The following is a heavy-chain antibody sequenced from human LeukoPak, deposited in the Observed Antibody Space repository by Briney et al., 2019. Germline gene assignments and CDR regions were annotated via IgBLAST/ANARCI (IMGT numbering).Heavy chain of an antibody. CDR3: AKYVWGSYPTFEDY. J-gene: IGHJ4*02. D-gene: IGHD3-16*02. Sequence: SETLSLTCTVSGGYINSGNYYWNWIRQPAGKGLEWIGYISYSGSTNYNPSLKSRVTISVDTSKNQFSLKLSSVTAADTAVYYCAKYVWGSYPTFEDYWGQGTLVTVSS. V-gene: IGHV4-61*10. CDR2: ISYSGST. CDR1: GGYINSGNYY.